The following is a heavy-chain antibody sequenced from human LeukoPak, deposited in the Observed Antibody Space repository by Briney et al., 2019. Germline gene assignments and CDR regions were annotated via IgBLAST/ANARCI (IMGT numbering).Heavy chain of an antibody. J-gene: IGHJ4*02. V-gene: IGHV3-74*01. CDR2: ISSDGSNT. CDR3: ARGQGITGTPDFDY. Sequence: AGGSLRLSCAASGFTFSSYRLHWVRQAPGKGLVWVSLISSDGSNTNYADSVKGRFTTSRDNAKNTLYLQMNSLRAEDTAVYYCARGQGITGTPDFDYWGQGTLVTVSS. D-gene: IGHD1/OR15-1a*01. CDR1: GFTFSSYR.